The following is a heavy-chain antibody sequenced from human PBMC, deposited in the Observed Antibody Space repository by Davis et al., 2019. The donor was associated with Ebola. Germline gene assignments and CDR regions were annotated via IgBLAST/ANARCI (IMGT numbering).Heavy chain of an antibody. Sequence: GESLKISCAASGFTFSSYEMNWVRQAPGKGLEWVSYISSSGSTIYYADSVKGRFTISRDNSKNTLYLQMNSLRAEDTAVYYCAREPGFRLGGGYYYYGMDVWGQGTTVTVSS. CDR1: GFTFSSYE. J-gene: IGHJ6*02. CDR3: AREPGFRLGGGYYYYGMDV. V-gene: IGHV3-48*03. D-gene: IGHD1-26*01. CDR2: ISSSGSTI.